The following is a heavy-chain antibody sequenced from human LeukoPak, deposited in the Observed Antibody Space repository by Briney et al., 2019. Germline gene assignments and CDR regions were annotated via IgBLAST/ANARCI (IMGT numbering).Heavy chain of an antibody. CDR3: ARGYSGSYRVDY. CDR1: GFTFSSYW. J-gene: IGHJ4*02. D-gene: IGHD1-26*01. Sequence: GGSLRLSCAASGFTFSSYWMHWVRQAPGKGLVWVSRISSDGSSTTYADSVKGRFTIPRDNAKNTLYLQMNSLRAEDTAVYYCARGYSGSYRVDYWGQGTLVTVSS. V-gene: IGHV3-74*01. CDR2: ISSDGSST.